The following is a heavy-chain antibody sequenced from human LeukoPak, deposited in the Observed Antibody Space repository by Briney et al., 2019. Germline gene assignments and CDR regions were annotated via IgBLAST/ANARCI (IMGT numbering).Heavy chain of an antibody. CDR3: ARQFYESRSPHAKYFQQ. J-gene: IGHJ1*01. Sequence: SETLSLTCAVSGYSISSGYYWGWIRQAPGRGLEWIGNIYYSGSTYYSPSLKSRVTISLDTSKNQFSLKLNSVTAADTAVYYCARQFYESRSPHAKYFQQWGQGTLVTVSS. V-gene: IGHV4-38-2*01. D-gene: IGHD3-22*01. CDR2: IYYSGST. CDR1: GYSISSGYY.